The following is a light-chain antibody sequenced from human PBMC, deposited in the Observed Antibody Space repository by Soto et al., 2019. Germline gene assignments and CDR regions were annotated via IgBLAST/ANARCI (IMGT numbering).Light chain of an antibody. Sequence: VLTQPPSTLSLSPGERATLSGRASQRVGGNLAWYQQKPGLAPRALIQDAPTTATVIPATFSGSGSGTEFTLTISILQSEDFAVSYCQHYDNWPHTFGGGTKVDI. J-gene: IGKJ4*01. V-gene: IGKV3-15*01. CDR2: DAP. CDR3: QHYDNWPHT. CDR1: QRVGGN.